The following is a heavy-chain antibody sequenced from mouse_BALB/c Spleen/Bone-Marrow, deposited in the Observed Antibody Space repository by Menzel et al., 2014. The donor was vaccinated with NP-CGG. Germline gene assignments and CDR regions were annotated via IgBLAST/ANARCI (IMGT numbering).Heavy chain of an antibody. Sequence: EVKLLESGGGLVQPGGSLKLSCAASGFDFSRYWVTWVRQAPGKGLEWIGEINPASSTINYTPSLKDKFIISRDNAKNTLYLQMSKVRSEDTALYYCAKNYYYGYVAYWGQGTLVAVSA. CDR2: INPASSTI. CDR1: GFDFSRYW. D-gene: IGHD1-2*01. J-gene: IGHJ3*01. CDR3: AKNYYYGYVAY. V-gene: IGHV4-1*02.